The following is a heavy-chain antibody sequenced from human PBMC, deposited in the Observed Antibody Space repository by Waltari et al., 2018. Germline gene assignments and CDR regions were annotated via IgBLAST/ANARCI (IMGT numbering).Heavy chain of an antibody. V-gene: IGHV4-34*01. D-gene: IGHD6-13*01. J-gene: IGHJ4*02. CDR1: GGSFSGYY. CDR3: ARGVSGSSSDY. CDR2: INHSGST. Sequence: QVQLQQWGAGLLKPSETLSLTCAVYGGSFSGYYWSWIRQPPGKGLEWIGEINHSGSTNYNPSLTSRVTISVDTSKNQFSLKLSSVTAADTAVYYCARGVSGSSSDYWGQGTLVTVSS.